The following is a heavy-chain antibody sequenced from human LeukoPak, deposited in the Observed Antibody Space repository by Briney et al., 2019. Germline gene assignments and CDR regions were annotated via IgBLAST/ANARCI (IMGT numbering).Heavy chain of an antibody. CDR3: ARDTAAAGNFDY. CDR1: GYSISSGYY. J-gene: IGHJ4*02. CDR2: LYPSGIT. V-gene: IGHV4-38-2*02. Sequence: PSETLSLTCDVSGYSISSGYYWVWIRQPPGKGLEWIGNLYPSGITYYNSSLKSRVTISVDTSKNQFSLNLSSVTAADTAVYYCARDTAAAGNFDYWGQGTLVTVSS. D-gene: IGHD6-13*01.